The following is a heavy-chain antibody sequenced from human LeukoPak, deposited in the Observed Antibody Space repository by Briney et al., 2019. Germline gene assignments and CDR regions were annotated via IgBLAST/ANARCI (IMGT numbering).Heavy chain of an antibody. V-gene: IGHV3-53*01. CDR1: GFTVSSNY. CDR3: ARDYYDSSGYYGAFDI. CDR2: IYSGGST. Sequence: QPGGSLRISCAASGFTVSSNYMSWVRQAPGKGLEWVSVIYSGGSTYYADSVKGRFTISRDNSKNTLYLQMNSLKAEDTAVYYCARDYYDSSGYYGAFDIWGQGTMVTVSS. D-gene: IGHD3-22*01. J-gene: IGHJ3*02.